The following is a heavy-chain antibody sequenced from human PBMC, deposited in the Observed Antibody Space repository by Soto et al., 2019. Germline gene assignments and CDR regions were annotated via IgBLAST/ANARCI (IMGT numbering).Heavy chain of an antibody. CDR3: ARNLMDYDILTGYNMAYYFDY. D-gene: IGHD3-9*01. J-gene: IGHJ4*02. V-gene: IGHV1-3*01. CDR1: GYTFTSYA. Sequence: ASVKVSCKASGYTFTSYAMHWVRQAPGQRLEWMGWINAGNGNTKYSQKFQGRVTITRDTSASTAYMELSGLRSEDTAVYYCARNLMDYDILTGYNMAYYFDYWGQGTLVTVSS. CDR2: INAGNGNT.